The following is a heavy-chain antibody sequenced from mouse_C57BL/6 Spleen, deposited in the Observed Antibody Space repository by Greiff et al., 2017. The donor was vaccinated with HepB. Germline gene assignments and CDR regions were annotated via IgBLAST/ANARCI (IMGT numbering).Heavy chain of an antibody. D-gene: IGHD1-1*01. Sequence: QVQLQQPGAELVKPGASVKLSCKASGYTFTSYWMQWVKQRPGQGLEWIGEIDPSDSYTNYNQKFKGKATLTVDTSSSTAYMQLSSLTSEDSAVYYCARRSGSSSWYFDVWGTGTTVTVSS. CDR1: GYTFTSYW. CDR2: IDPSDSYT. V-gene: IGHV1-50*01. J-gene: IGHJ1*03. CDR3: ARRSGSSSWYFDV.